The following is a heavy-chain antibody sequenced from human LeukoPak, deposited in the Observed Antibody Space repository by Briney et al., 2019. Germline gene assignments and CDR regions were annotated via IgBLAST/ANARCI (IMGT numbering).Heavy chain of an antibody. J-gene: IGHJ4*02. V-gene: IGHV4-34*01. CDR3: ARGRRSYDFWSGYYLTDY. Sequence: SETLSLTCAVYGGSFSGYYWSWIRQPPGKGLEWIGEINHSGSTSYNPSLKSRVTISVDTSKNQFSLKLSSVTAADTAVYYCARGRRSYDFWSGYYLTDYWGQGTLVTVSS. CDR2: INHSGST. D-gene: IGHD3-3*01. CDR1: GGSFSGYY.